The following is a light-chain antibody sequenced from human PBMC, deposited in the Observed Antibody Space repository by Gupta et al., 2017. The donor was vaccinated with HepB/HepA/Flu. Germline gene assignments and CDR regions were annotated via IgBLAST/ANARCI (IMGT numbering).Light chain of an antibody. CDR1: SSNIGSNY. V-gene: IGLV1-47*01. Sequence: QSVLTQPPSASGTPGQRVTISCSGSSSNIGSNYVYWYQQLPGTAPKLLIYRKNQRPSGVPDRFSGSKSGTSGSLAISGLQSEDEAEYYCEAWDDRLSGAVFGGGTKLTVL. CDR3: EAWDDRLSGAV. CDR2: RKN. J-gene: IGLJ2*01.